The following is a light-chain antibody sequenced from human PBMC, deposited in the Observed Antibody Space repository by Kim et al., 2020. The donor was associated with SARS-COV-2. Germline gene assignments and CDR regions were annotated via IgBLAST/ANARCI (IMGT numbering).Light chain of an antibody. V-gene: IGKV1-33*01. CDR3: DQYDNLS. J-gene: IGKJ4*01. Sequence: SLSASVGDRVTIPCQASQDISVYLNWYQQKPGKAPNLLIHDATNLQTGVPSRFSGSGSGTHFTLTISSLQPEDIATYYCDQYDNLSFGGGTKLEI. CDR2: DAT. CDR1: QDISVY.